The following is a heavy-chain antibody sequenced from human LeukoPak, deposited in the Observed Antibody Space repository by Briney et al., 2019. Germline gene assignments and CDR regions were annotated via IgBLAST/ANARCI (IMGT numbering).Heavy chain of an antibody. Sequence: SEPLSLTRTVSPRYIIGYYRSWIRQPPGKGLEWIGNIYNSVSINYNPSLKSRVSISIDTSKNQFSLKVNSVTAADTAVYYCARNTTNWSEEGFHYNGDMEVRGKGTAVTVSS. D-gene: IGHD1-1*01. V-gene: IGHV4-59*01. CDR2: IYNSVSI. J-gene: IGHJ6*03. CDR3: ARNTTNWSEEGFHYNGDMEV. CDR1: PRYIIGYY.